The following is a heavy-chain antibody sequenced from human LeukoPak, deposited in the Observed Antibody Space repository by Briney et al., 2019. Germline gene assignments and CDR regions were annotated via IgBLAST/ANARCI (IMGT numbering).Heavy chain of an antibody. CDR2: IRYDGSNT. CDR3: AKTEGVASMAIFDY. J-gene: IGHJ4*02. D-gene: IGHD6-6*01. V-gene: IGHV3-30*02. CDR1: GFTFNNYG. Sequence: GGSLRLSCAASGFTFNNYGMHWVRQAPGKGLEWVTFIRYDGSNTYYADSVKGRFTISRDNAKNTLYLQMNSLRAEDTAVYYCAKTEGVASMAIFDYWGQGTPVTVSS.